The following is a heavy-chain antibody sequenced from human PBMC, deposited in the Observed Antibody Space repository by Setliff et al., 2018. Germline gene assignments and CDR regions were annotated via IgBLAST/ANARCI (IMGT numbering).Heavy chain of an antibody. Sequence: ASVKVSCKAAGRLFSSYGISWVRQAPGKGLEWMGWISPYNGVTNYEKRFQGRVTXTTDTSASAAYMELRSLKSDDTAVYFCAISTLSLCLGDTCPNAFDIWGQGTLVTVSS. V-gene: IGHV1-18*01. D-gene: IGHD2-2*01. J-gene: IGHJ3*02. CDR1: GRLFSSYG. CDR3: AISTLSLCLGDTCPNAFDI. CDR2: ISPYNGVT.